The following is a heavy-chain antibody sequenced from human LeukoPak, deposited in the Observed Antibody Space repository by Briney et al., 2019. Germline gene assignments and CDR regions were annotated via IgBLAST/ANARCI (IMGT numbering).Heavy chain of an antibody. V-gene: IGHV3-21*06. CDR1: GFTFLSYS. CDR2: ISGSSSYI. D-gene: IGHD3-3*01. CDR3: ARATHWSGWVYDT. J-gene: IGHJ5*02. Sequence: PGGSLRLSCAASGFTFLSYSMNWVRQAPGKGLEWVSSISGSSSYIYYADSVKGRFTISRDNAKSSLHLQMNSLRAEDTALYYCARATHWSGWVYDTWGLGTLVTVSS.